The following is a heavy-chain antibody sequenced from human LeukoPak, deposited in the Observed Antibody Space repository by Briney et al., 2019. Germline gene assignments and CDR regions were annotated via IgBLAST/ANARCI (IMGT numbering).Heavy chain of an antibody. Sequence: GGSLRLSCAASGFTFSNAWMTWVRQAPGKGLEWVGRIKNKTNGGTADYAAPVKGRFTISRDDSKNTLYLQMNSLKTEDTAVYYCTTVLYGDYADWYFGLWGRGTLVTVSS. D-gene: IGHD4-17*01. CDR2: IKNKTNGGTA. V-gene: IGHV3-15*01. J-gene: IGHJ2*01. CDR1: GFTFSNAW. CDR3: TTVLYGDYADWYFGL.